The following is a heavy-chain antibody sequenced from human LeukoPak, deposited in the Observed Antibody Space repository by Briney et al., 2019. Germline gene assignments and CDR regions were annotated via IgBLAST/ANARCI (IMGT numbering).Heavy chain of an antibody. CDR3: ARARLRYFDFYYGMDV. CDR2: INPSGGSR. J-gene: IGHJ6*02. D-gene: IGHD3-9*01. Sequence: ASVKVSCKASGYTFTSYYMHWVQQAPGQGPEWMGIINPSGGSRSYAQKFQGRVTMTRDTSTSTVYMELSSLRSEDTAVYYCARARLRYFDFYYGMDVWGQGTTVTVSS. CDR1: GYTFTSYY. V-gene: IGHV1-46*01.